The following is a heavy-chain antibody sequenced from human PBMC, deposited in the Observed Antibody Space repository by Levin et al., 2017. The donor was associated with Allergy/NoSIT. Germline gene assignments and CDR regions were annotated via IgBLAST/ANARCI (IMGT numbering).Heavy chain of an antibody. Sequence: ASVKVSCAASGFTFSSYWMSWVRQAPGKGLEWVANIKQDGSEKYYVDSVKGRFTISRDNAKNSLYLQMNSLRAEDTAVYYCARDYIAVARTFDYWGQGTLVTVSS. V-gene: IGHV3-7*01. CDR2: IKQDGSEK. J-gene: IGHJ4*02. D-gene: IGHD6-19*01. CDR3: ARDYIAVARTFDY. CDR1: GFTFSSYW.